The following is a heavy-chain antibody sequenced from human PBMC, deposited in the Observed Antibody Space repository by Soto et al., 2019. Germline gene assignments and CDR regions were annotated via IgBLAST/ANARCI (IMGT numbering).Heavy chain of an antibody. V-gene: IGHV4-31*03. CDR2: IYYNGSP. J-gene: IGHJ6*02. D-gene: IGHD3-10*01. Sequence: LSLTCTVSGGSINSGAYYWSWIRQRPGKGLEWIGLIYYNGSPYYSPSLKSRVSLSADSSKSPFSLKLSSVTAADTAVYYCARGNYPNFGTDVWGQGTTVTVSS. CDR1: GGSINSGAYY. CDR3: ARGNYPNFGTDV.